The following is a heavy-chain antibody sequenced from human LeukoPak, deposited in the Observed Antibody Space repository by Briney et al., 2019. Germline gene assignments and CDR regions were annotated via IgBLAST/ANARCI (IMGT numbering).Heavy chain of an antibody. J-gene: IGHJ4*02. CDR1: GGSFSGYY. CDR2: INHSGST. V-gene: IGHV4-34*01. CDR3: ATSDYGDYLDY. Sequence: PSETLSLTCAVYGGSFSGYYWSWIRQPPGKGLEWIGEINHSGSTNYNPSLKSRVTISVDTSQNQFSLKLNSVTAADTAMYYCATSDYGDYLDYWGQGTLVAVSS. D-gene: IGHD4-17*01.